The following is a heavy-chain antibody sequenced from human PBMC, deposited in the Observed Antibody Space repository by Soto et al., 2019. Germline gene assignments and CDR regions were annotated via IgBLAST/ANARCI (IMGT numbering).Heavy chain of an antibody. D-gene: IGHD5-18*01. Sequence: QVTLKESGPVLVKPTETLTLTCTVSGFSLSNARMGVSWIRQPPGKALEWLAHIFSNDEKSYSTSLKSRLTISKDTSKSQVVLTMTSMDPVDTATYYCARILGTAMGVDYWGQGTLVTVSS. V-gene: IGHV2-26*01. CDR2: IFSNDEK. J-gene: IGHJ4*02. CDR1: GFSLSNARMG. CDR3: ARILGTAMGVDY.